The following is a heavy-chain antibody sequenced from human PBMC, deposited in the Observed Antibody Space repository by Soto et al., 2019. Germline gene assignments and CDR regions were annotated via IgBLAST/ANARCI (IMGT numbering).Heavy chain of an antibody. V-gene: IGHV3-30*18. J-gene: IGHJ4*02. CDR1: GFTFSSYG. CDR3: AKAPYPMVRGVIGYFDY. D-gene: IGHD3-10*01. CDR2: ISYDGSNK. Sequence: QVQLVESGGGVVQPGRSLRLSCAASGFTFSSYGMHWVRQAPGKGLEWVAVISYDGSNKYYADSVKGRFTISRDNSKNTLYLQMNRLRAEDTAVYYCAKAPYPMVRGVIGYFDYWGQGTLVTVSS.